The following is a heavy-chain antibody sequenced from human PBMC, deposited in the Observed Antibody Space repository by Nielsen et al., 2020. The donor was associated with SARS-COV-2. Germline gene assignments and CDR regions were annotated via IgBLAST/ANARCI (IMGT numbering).Heavy chain of an antibody. J-gene: IGHJ4*02. D-gene: IGHD4-17*01. V-gene: IGHV3-11*05. CDR1: GFTFSDYY. CDR3: ARGLYGDYDY. CDR2: IISSSSYT. Sequence: GESLKISCAASGFTFSDYYMSWIRQAPGKGLEWVSYIISSSSYTNYADSVKGRFTISRDNAKNSLYLQMNSLRAEDTAVYYCARGLYGDYDYWGQGTLVTVSS.